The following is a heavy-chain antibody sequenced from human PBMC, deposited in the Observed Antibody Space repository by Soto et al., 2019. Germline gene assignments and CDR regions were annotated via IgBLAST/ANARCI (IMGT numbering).Heavy chain of an antibody. CDR3: ARVSATSTRWFDP. V-gene: IGHV4-31*03. Sequence: QVQLQESGPGLVKPSQTLSLTCTVSGGSISSGAYYWSWVRQPPGKGLEWIGYIHHHGNSYYHPSPKSRIGISLDTSKNQFSLTLTSVTAADTAVYYCARVSATSTRWFDPWGQGTLVTVSS. D-gene: IGHD1-26*01. CDR1: GGSISSGAYY. CDR2: IHHHGNS. J-gene: IGHJ5*02.